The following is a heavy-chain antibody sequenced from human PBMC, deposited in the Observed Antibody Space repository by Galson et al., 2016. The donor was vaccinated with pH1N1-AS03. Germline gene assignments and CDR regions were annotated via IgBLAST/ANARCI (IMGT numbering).Heavy chain of an antibody. CDR3: AKDIIIVGASLTGGYFDY. D-gene: IGHD1-26*01. CDR2: ISYDGTSK. CDR1: AFIFSNYG. J-gene: IGHJ4*02. Sequence: SLRLSCAASAFIFSNYGMHWVRQAPGKGLEWVAVISYDGTSKFYADSVKGRFTISRDNSKNTLYLQMNSLRAEDTAVYYCAKDIIIVGASLTGGYFDYWGQGTLVTVSS. V-gene: IGHV3-30*18.